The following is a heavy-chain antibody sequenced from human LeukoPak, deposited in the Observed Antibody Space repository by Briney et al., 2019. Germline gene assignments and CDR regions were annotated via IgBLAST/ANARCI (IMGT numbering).Heavy chain of an antibody. D-gene: IGHD4-23*01. CDR3: ARDDRLWGGNPDMDV. CDR1: GGTFSSYA. J-gene: IGHJ6*03. Sequence: SVKVSCKASGGTFSSYAISWVRQAPGQGLEWMGRIIPIFGPANYPQNFQGRVTISTDKSTTTVYMELSSLRFDDTAVYYCARDDRLWGGNPDMDVWGKGTTVTVS. V-gene: IGHV1-69*05. CDR2: IIPIFGPA.